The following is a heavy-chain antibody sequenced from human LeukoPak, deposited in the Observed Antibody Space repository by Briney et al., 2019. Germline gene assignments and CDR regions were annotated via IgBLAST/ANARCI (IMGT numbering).Heavy chain of an antibody. V-gene: IGHV3-30*02. CDR1: GFTFSSYW. J-gene: IGHJ4*02. CDR3: ARDSSTYYDILTGYYGQPFDY. CDR2: IRYDGSNK. Sequence: PGGSLRLSCAASGFTFSSYWMSWVRQAPGKGLEWVAFIRYDGSNKYYADSVKGRFTISRDNSKNTLYLQMNSLRADDTAVYYCARDSSTYYDILTGYYGQPFDYWGQGTLVTVSS. D-gene: IGHD3-9*01.